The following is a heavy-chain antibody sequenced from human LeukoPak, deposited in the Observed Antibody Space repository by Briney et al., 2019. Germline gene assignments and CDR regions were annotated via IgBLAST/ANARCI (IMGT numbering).Heavy chain of an antibody. CDR3: AKECSGGRCWGDY. Sequence: GGSLRLSCAASGITFDDYAMHWVRQAPGKGLEWNSLISGDGVVTKYADSVKGRFTISRDNRKNSLYLQMNSLRSEDTALYYCAKECSGGRCWGDYWGQGTLVTVSS. CDR2: ISGDGVVT. D-gene: IGHD2-15*01. CDR1: GITFDDYA. V-gene: IGHV3-43*02. J-gene: IGHJ4*02.